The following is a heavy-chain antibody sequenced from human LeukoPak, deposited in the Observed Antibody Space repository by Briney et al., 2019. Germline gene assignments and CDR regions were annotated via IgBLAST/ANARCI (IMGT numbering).Heavy chain of an antibody. J-gene: IGHJ6*04. CDR1: GFTVRTND. CDR2: YYSGTRS. V-gene: IGHV3-53*01. Sequence: GGSLRLSCAVSGFTVRTNDMSWVRQAPGKGLEWVSVYYSGTRSYYADSVKGRFTISRDNSKNTVYLQMNSLRAEDTAVYYCARERITMVRGDPYYYGMDVWGKGTTVTVSS. D-gene: IGHD3-10*01. CDR3: ARERITMVRGDPYYYGMDV.